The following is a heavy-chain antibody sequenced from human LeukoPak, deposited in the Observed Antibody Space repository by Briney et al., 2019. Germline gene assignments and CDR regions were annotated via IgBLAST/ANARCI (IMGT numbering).Heavy chain of an antibody. J-gene: IGHJ3*02. CDR3: ATSGYYYTIGRDAFDI. Sequence: GASVKVSCKASGYTFTSYGISWVRQAPGQGLEWMGWISAYNGNTNYAQKLQGRVTMTTDTSTSTAYMELRSLRSDDTAVYYCATSGYYYTIGRDAFDIWGQGTMVTVSS. D-gene: IGHD3-22*01. CDR2: ISAYNGNT. V-gene: IGHV1-18*01. CDR1: GYTFTSYG.